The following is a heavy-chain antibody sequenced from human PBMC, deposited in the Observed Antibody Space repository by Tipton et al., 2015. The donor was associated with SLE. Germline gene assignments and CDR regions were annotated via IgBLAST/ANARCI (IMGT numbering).Heavy chain of an antibody. V-gene: IGHV3-11*04. CDR2: ISYSGSTI. Sequence: SLRLSCAASGFRFSDYYMNWMRQAPGKGLEWVSHISYSGSTIYYADSVKGRFTISRDNAKNSLYLQMNNLRAEDTATYYCALDSSFDYWGQGTLVTVSS. CDR3: ALDSSFDY. J-gene: IGHJ4*02. CDR1: GFRFSDYY. D-gene: IGHD6-13*01.